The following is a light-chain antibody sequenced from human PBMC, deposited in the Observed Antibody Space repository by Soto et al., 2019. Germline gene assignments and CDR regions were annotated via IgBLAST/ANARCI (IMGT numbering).Light chain of an antibody. CDR1: QSISSW. J-gene: IGKJ4*01. V-gene: IGKV1-5*01. CDR2: DAS. CDR3: QQYNSFSPT. Sequence: DIQMIQSPSTLSASVGDRVTITCRASQSISSWLAWYQQKPGKAPKLLIYDASSLESGVPSRFSGSGSGTEFTLTISSLQPDDFATYYCQQYNSFSPTFGGGTKVDI.